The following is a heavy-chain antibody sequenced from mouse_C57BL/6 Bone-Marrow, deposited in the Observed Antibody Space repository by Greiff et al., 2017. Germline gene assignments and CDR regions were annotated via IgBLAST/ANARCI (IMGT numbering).Heavy chain of an antibody. CDR3: ARTGQRSRSLSV. Sequence: QVQLQQPGAELVKPGASVKLSCKASGYTFTSYWINWVKQRPGRGLEWIGDIYPTSGGTNYNEKFKSKAILTVDNPSSTAYMQLSSLTSEDSAVFYCARTGQRSRSLSVGDRGTGLTVS. CDR1: GYTFTSYW. V-gene: IGHV1-55*01. CDR2: IYPTSGGT. J-gene: IGHJ2*03. D-gene: IGHD3-3*01.